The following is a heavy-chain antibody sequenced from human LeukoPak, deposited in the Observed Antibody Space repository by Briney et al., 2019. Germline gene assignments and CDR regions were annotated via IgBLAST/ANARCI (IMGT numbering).Heavy chain of an antibody. V-gene: IGHV4-31*03. Sequence: SETLSLTCTVSGGSISSGGYYWSWIRQHPGEGLEWIGYIHYSGSTYYNPSLKSRLTISPDTSKRQFSLRLSSVTAADTAVYYCARAEFTVVRGVIFDHWGQGTLVTVSS. J-gene: IGHJ5*02. CDR1: GGSISSGGYY. CDR3: ARAEFTVVRGVIFDH. CDR2: IHYSGST. D-gene: IGHD3-10*01.